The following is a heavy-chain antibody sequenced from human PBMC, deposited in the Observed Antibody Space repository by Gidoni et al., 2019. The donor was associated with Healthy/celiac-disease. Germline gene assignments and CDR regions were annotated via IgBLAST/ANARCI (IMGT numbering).Heavy chain of an antibody. V-gene: IGHV4-38-2*01. CDR3: ARAWSSSWYGGVDY. Sequence: QVQLQESGPGLVKPSETLSLTCAVSGYSISSGYYWGWIRQPPGKGLEWIGSIYHSGSTYYNPSLKSRVTISVDTSKNQFSLKLSSVTAADTAVYYCARAWSSSWYGGVDYWGQGTLVTVSS. CDR1: GYSISSGYY. J-gene: IGHJ4*02. CDR2: IYHSGST. D-gene: IGHD6-13*01.